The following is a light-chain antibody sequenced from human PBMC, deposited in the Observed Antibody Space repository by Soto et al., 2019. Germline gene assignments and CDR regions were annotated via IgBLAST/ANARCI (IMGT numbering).Light chain of an antibody. V-gene: IGKV1-12*01. CDR3: HQANSFPLT. CDR1: QAISSR. J-gene: IGKJ4*01. CDR2: VAS. Sequence: DIQMTQSPSSVSASLGDRVTITCRASQAISSRLAWYQQKPGKAPKLLIYVASSLQSGVPSRFSGRGSGTDFPLTISSLQPEGFATYYCHQANSFPLTFGGGTMVEIK.